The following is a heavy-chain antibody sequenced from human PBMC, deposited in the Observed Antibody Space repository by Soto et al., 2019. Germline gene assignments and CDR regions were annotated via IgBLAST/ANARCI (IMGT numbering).Heavy chain of an antibody. CDR1: GGSISSGDYY. V-gene: IGHV4-30-4*01. Sequence: PSETLSLTCTVSGGSISSGDYYWSWIRQPPGKGLEWIGYIYYSGSTYYNPSLKSRVTISVDTSKNQLSLKLSSVTAADTAVYYCARGGDYYYYGMAVWGQGTTVTVSS. D-gene: IGHD5-12*01. CDR3: ARGGDYYYYGMAV. J-gene: IGHJ6*02. CDR2: IYYSGST.